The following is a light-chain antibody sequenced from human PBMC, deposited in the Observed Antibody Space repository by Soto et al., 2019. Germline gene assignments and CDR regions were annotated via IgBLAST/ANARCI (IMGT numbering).Light chain of an antibody. CDR3: LQDYNYPRT. Sequence: AMRMTQSPSSLSASTGDGVTISCRASQGISSYLAWYQKKPGKAPKLLIYDASTLENGVPSRFSGSGSGSEFTLTISSLQPEDFATYYCLQDYNYPRTFGQGTKVDIK. CDR1: QGISSY. J-gene: IGKJ1*01. CDR2: DAS. V-gene: IGKV1-8*01.